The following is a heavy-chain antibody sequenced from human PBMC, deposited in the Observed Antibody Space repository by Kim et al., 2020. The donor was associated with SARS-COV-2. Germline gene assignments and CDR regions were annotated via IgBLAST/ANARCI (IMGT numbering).Heavy chain of an antibody. D-gene: IGHD6-13*01. CDR2: IYTSGST. Sequence: SETLSLTCTVSGGSISSYYWSWIRQPAGKGLEWIGRIYTSGSTNYNPSLKSRVTMSVDTSKNQFSLKLSSVTAADTAVYYCARGAIAAARCWFDPWGQGTLVTVSS. J-gene: IGHJ5*02. CDR1: GGSISSYY. CDR3: ARGAIAAARCWFDP. V-gene: IGHV4-4*07.